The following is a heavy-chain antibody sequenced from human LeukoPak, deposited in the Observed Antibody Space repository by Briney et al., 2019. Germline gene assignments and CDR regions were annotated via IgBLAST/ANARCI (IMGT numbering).Heavy chain of an antibody. D-gene: IGHD2-2*01. Sequence: GGSLRLSCAASGFTFSSYSMNWVRQAPGKGLEWVSSISSSSYIYYADSVKGRFTISRDNAKNSLYLQMNSLRAEDTAVYYCARGHCSSTSCARFIWGQGTLVTVSS. V-gene: IGHV3-21*01. CDR1: GFTFSSYS. J-gene: IGHJ4*02. CDR2: ISSSSYI. CDR3: ARGHCSSTSCARFI.